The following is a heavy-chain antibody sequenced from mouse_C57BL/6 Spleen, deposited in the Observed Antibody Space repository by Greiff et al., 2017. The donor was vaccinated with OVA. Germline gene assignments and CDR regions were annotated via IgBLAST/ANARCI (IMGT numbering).Heavy chain of an antibody. Sequence: VQLQQSGPELVKPGASVKISCKASGYAFSSSWMNWVKQRPGKGLEWIGRIYPGDGDTNYNGKLKGKATLTADKSSSTAYMQLSSLTSEDSAVYFCARWFITTVVATDWGQGTTLTVSS. J-gene: IGHJ2*01. CDR2: IYPGDGDT. CDR3: ARWFITTVVATD. CDR1: GYAFSSSW. D-gene: IGHD1-1*01. V-gene: IGHV1-82*01.